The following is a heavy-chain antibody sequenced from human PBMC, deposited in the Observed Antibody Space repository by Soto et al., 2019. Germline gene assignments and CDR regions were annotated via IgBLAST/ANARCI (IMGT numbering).Heavy chain of an antibody. CDR2: ISSSSSTI. Sequence: GGSLRLSCAASGITFRSYSMNWVRQAPGEGLEWVSYISSSSSTIYNADSVKGRFTMSRDNAKNLLYLQMNSLRDEDSAVYYCVGVLVYSSGRSDYWGQGTLVPGSS. CDR3: VGVLVYSSGRSDY. D-gene: IGHD6-19*01. V-gene: IGHV3-48*02. J-gene: IGHJ4*02. CDR1: GITFRSYS.